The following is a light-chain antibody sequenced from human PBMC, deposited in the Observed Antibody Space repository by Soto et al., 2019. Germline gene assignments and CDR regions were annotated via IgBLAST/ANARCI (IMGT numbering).Light chain of an antibody. CDR2: AAS. CDR3: QQVKGFPLT. J-gene: IGKJ4*01. V-gene: IGKV1-12*01. Sequence: DIQMAQSPSSVSAFVGDRVAVTCRASQVITTWLAWYQKKPGEAPRLLIYAASSLYSGVPTRFSGSGTGTEFTLTISNLQPEDSAIYYCQQVKGFPLTFGGGTKVEIK. CDR1: QVITTW.